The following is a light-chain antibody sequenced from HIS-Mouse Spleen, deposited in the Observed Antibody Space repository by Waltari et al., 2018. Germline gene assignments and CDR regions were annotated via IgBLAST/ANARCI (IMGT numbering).Light chain of an antibody. J-gene: IGLJ3*02. Sequence: QSALTQPPSVSGSPGQSVTISCTGTSSDVGSYNRVSWYQQPPGTAPQLMIYKVSKRTSGVPDRFSGSKSGTSATLGITGLQTGDEAEYYCGTWDSSLSAWVFGGGTKLTVL. CDR3: GTWDSSLSAWV. CDR1: SSDVGSYNR. CDR2: KVS. V-gene: IGLV2-18*02.